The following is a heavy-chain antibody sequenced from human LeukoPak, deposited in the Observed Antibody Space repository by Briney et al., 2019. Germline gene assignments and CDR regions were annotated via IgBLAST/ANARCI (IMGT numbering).Heavy chain of an antibody. CDR2: IDPSSTYI. CDR1: GGSISSGGYS. CDR3: ARAPTVLVGYCSSSSCQADY. D-gene: IGHD2-2*01. Sequence: LSLTCTVSGGSISSGGYSWNWVRQAPGKGLEWVSAIDPSSTYIYYADSVKGRFTISRDNAENSLYLQMNSLRVEDTAVYYCARAPTVLVGYCSSSSCQADYWGQGTLVTVSS. J-gene: IGHJ4*02. V-gene: IGHV3-21*01.